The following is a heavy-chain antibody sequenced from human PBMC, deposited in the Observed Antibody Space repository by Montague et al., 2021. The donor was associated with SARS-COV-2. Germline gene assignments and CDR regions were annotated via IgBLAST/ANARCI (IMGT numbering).Heavy chain of an antibody. CDR2: INHSGST. CDR3: VVVPLGPRGRGFDY. J-gene: IGHJ4*02. D-gene: IGHD2-15*01. V-gene: IGHV4-34*01. CDR1: GGSFSGYY. Sequence: SETLSLTCAVYGGSFSGYYWNWIRQPPGKGLEWIGEINHSGSTNYNPSLKSRVTISVDTPKNQFSLKLSSVTAADTAVYYCVVVPLGPRGRGFDYWGQGTLVTVSS.